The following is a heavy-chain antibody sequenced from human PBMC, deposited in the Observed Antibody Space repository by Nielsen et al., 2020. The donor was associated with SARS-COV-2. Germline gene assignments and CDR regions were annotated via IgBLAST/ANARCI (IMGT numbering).Heavy chain of an antibody. Sequence: TLSLTCSVSGASITSNWWSWIRQSPQKGLEWIGYIFKTGTNYNPSLKSRASISVDTSKTQFSLKLTSMTAADTAVYYCARGGGSRGRFDSWGQGTLVTVSS. J-gene: IGHJ4*02. CDR2: IFKTGT. V-gene: IGHV4-59*13. D-gene: IGHD6-13*01. CDR1: GASITSNW. CDR3: ARGGGSRGRFDS.